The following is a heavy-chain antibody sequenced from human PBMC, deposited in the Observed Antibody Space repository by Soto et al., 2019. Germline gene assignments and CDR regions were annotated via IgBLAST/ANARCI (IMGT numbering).Heavy chain of an antibody. J-gene: IGHJ6*03. CDR1: GFTFGSYA. CDR2: ISGSAGSP. V-gene: IGHV3-23*01. Sequence: GGSLRLSCAASGFTFGSYAMSWVRQAPGRGLEWVSGISGSAGSPYYVDSVKGRFTISRDNSKNTLYLQMNSLRVEDTAVYYCASDWFYMDVWGKGTSVTVSS. D-gene: IGHD3-9*01. CDR3: ASDWFYMDV.